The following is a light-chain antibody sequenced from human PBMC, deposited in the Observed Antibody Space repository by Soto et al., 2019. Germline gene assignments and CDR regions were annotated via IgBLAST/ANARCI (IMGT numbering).Light chain of an antibody. Sequence: EIVLTQSPATLSLSPGERATLSCRASQSISSFLTWYQHKPGQAPRLLIYDASKRATGIPARFSGSGSGTDFTLTISSLEPEDVGVYYCQQRSNWYTFGQGTKLESK. CDR2: DAS. V-gene: IGKV3-11*01. J-gene: IGKJ2*01. CDR1: QSISSF. CDR3: QQRSNWYT.